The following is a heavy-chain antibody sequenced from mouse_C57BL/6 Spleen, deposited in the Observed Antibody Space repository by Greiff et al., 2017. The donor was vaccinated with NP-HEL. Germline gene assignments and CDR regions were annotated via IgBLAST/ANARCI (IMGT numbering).Heavy chain of an antibody. V-gene: IGHV1-20*01. CDR3: ARGSGSPHYFDY. CDR2: INPYNGDT. J-gene: IGHJ2*01. D-gene: IGHD1-3*01. CDR1: GYSFTGYF. Sequence: EVHLVESGPELVKPGDSVKISCKASGYSFTGYFMNWVMQSHGKSLEWIGRINPYNGDTFYNQKFKGKATLTVDKSSSTAHMELRSLTSEDSAVYYCARGSGSPHYFDYWGQGTTLTVSS.